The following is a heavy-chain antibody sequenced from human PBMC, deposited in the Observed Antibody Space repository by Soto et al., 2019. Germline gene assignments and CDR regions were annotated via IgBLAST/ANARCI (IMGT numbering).Heavy chain of an antibody. V-gene: IGHV4-4*07. CDR2: IYTSGST. CDR1: GRSISSYY. CDR3: ASTYSDGHDDDYGMDV. J-gene: IGHJ6*02. Sequence: SETLSLTCTVSGRSISSYYWRRIRQPAGKGLEWIGRIYTSGSTNYNPSLKSRVTMSVDTSKNQFSLKLISVTAADTAVYYCASTYSDGHDDDYGMDVWGQGTTVTVSS. D-gene: IGHD5-18*01.